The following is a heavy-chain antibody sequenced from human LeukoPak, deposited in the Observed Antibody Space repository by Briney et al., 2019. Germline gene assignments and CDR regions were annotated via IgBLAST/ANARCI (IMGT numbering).Heavy chain of an antibody. CDR2: MYTSGST. V-gene: IGHV4-4*07. CDR3: AREVSSSWSGYYFYYMDV. J-gene: IGHJ6*03. Sequence: SETLSLTCTVSGASISNYYWSWIRQPAGKGLEWIGLMYTSGSTNYDPSLKSRVTMSVDTSKNQFSLKLSSVTAADTAVYYCAREVSSSWSGYYFYYMDVWGKGTTVTVSS. D-gene: IGHD6-13*01. CDR1: GASISNYY.